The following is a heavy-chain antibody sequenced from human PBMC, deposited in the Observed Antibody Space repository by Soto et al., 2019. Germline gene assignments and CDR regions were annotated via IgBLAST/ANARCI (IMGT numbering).Heavy chain of an antibody. CDR1: GYTLTELS. CDR3: ATGWGRFLEWSLDIFDY. CDR2: FDPEDGET. Sequence: QVQLVQSGAEVKKPGASVKVSCKVSGYTLTELSMHWVRQAPGKGLEWMGGFDPEDGETIYAQKFQGRVTMTEDTSTATAYMERSSLRYEDTAVYYCATGWGRFLEWSLDIFDYWGQGTLVTVSS. V-gene: IGHV1-24*01. J-gene: IGHJ4*02. D-gene: IGHD3-3*01.